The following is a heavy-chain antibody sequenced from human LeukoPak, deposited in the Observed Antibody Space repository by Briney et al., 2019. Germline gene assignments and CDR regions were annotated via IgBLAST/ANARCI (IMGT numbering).Heavy chain of an antibody. CDR2: ISGSGGST. CDR1: GFTFSSYA. D-gene: IGHD3-22*01. CDR3: VKANNYYDSGAYSDY. V-gene: IGHV3-23*01. J-gene: IGHJ4*02. Sequence: PGGSLRLSCAASGFTFSSYAMNWVRQAPGKGLEWVSVISGSGGSTNYADSVKGRFTISRDNSKNTLYLQMNSLIAEDTGVYYCVKANNYYDSGAYSDYWGQGSLVIVSS.